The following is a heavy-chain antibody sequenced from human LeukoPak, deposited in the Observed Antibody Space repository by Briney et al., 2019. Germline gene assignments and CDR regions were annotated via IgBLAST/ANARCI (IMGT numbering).Heavy chain of an antibody. CDR3: ARGDPHADL. Sequence: GGSLRLSCAASGFDLSTYEMNWVRQAPGKGLEWIADITISGHTKNYAASVKGRFTISRDTARTSLYLQMNSLRVEDTGVYYCARGDPHADLWGQGTLVTVSS. V-gene: IGHV3-48*03. CDR2: ITISGHTK. J-gene: IGHJ5*02. CDR1: GFDLSTYE.